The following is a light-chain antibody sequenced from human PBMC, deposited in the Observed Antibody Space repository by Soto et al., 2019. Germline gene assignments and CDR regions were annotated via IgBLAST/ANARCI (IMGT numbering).Light chain of an antibody. J-gene: IGKJ1*01. CDR1: QSISSW. CDR3: QQYGTSPPGT. Sequence: DIQITQSPSTLSASVGDRVTITCRASQSISSWLAWYQQKPGKAPKLLIYDASSLESGVPSRFSGSGSGTDFTLTISRLEPEDFAVYYCQQYGTSPPGTFGQGTKVDIK. CDR2: DAS. V-gene: IGKV1-5*01.